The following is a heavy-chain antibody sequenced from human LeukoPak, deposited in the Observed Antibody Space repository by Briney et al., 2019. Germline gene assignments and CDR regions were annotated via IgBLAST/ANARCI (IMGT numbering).Heavy chain of an antibody. CDR1: GFTFGSYA. CDR2: ISGSGGST. Sequence: GGSLRLSCAASGFTFGSYAMSWVRQAPGKGLEWVSAISGSGGSTYYADSVKGRFTISRDNSKNTLYLQMNSLRAEDTAAYYCAKVGDSTMVRGVLRFDPWGQGTLVTVSS. D-gene: IGHD3-10*01. J-gene: IGHJ5*02. CDR3: AKVGDSTMVRGVLRFDP. V-gene: IGHV3-23*01.